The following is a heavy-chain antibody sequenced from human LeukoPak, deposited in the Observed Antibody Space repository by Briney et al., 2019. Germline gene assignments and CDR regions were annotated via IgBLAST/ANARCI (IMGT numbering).Heavy chain of an antibody. CDR2: INPDGRDT. Sequence: GSLRLSCVFSGFTFNRWLMNLVRQAPGKGLEWVAHINPDGRDTYYVDSVKGRFTISRDNAENSMYLQMNSLRVEDTAVYYCTSWGDTTAEYFQRWGQGTLVTVSS. D-gene: IGHD2-21*02. CDR3: TSWGDTTAEYFQR. V-gene: IGHV3-7*01. CDR1: GFTFNRWL. J-gene: IGHJ1*01.